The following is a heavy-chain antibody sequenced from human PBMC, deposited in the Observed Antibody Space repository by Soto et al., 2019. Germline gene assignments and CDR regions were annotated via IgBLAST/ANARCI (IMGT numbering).Heavy chain of an antibody. J-gene: IGHJ4*02. CDR2: IYYSGST. Sequence: SETLSLTCSVSGGSISSGDYSWSWIRQPPGKGLEWIGCIYYSGSTSYNPSLKSRVTISSDTSNNQFSLKLSSVTAADTAVYYCARVVDTSMETHFDYWGQGILVTVSS. CDR1: GGSISSGDYS. D-gene: IGHD5-18*01. V-gene: IGHV4-30-4*01. CDR3: ARVVDTSMETHFDY.